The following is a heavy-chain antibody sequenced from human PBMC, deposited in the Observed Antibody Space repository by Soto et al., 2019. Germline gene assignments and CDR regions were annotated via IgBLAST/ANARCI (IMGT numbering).Heavy chain of an antibody. CDR3: ARVPNQQAIGPFYDI. CDR2: FRTSGDGGTT. Sequence: GGSLRLSCAASGFTFSSYSMSWVRQAPGKGLEWVSGFRTSGDGGTTYYADSVKGRFTISRDNSKNMLFLQMNSLRVEDTAIYYCARVPNQQAIGPFYDIWGQGTLVTSPQ. D-gene: IGHD2-2*01. J-gene: IGHJ4*02. CDR1: GFTFSSYS. V-gene: IGHV3-23*01.